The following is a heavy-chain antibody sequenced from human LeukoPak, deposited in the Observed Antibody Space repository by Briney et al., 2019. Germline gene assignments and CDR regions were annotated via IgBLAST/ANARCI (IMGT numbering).Heavy chain of an antibody. V-gene: IGHV3-48*03. D-gene: IGHD4-17*01. CDR3: ALLTTVTTWDAFDI. J-gene: IGHJ3*02. Sequence: GGSLRLSCAASGFTFSSYEMNWVRQAPGKGLEWVSYISSSGSTIYYADSVKGRFTTSRDNAKNSLYLQMNSLRAEDTAVYYCALLTTVTTWDAFDIWGQGTMVTVSS. CDR1: GFTFSSYE. CDR2: ISSSGSTI.